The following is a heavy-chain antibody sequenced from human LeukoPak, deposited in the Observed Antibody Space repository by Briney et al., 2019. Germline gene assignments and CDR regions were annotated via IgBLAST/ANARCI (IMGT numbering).Heavy chain of an antibody. CDR1: GFTFSSYS. Sequence: GGSLRLSCAASGFTFSSYSMSWVRQAPGKGLEWVSVISGSGNSTYYADSVKGRFTISRDKSKNTLYLHMNSLRAEDTAVYYCTKGLGYYDRSGYYGYFEYWGQGTLVTVSS. V-gene: IGHV3-23*01. D-gene: IGHD3-22*01. CDR2: ISGSGNST. CDR3: TKGLGYYDRSGYYGYFEY. J-gene: IGHJ4*02.